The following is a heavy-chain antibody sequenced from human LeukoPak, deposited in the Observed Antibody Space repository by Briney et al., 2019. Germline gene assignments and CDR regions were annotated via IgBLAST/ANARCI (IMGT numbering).Heavy chain of an antibody. CDR3: VRALYGLDD. J-gene: IGHJ6*02. CDR1: GFTFSDRY. Sequence: TGGSLRLSCAASGFTFSDRYMDWVRQAPGKGLEWVARIRNKAKSYTTEYAASVRGRFTISRDDPNNSLYLQMNSLKTEDTAVYYCVRALYGLDDWDQGTTVTVSS. CDR2: IRNKAKSYTT. V-gene: IGHV3-72*01.